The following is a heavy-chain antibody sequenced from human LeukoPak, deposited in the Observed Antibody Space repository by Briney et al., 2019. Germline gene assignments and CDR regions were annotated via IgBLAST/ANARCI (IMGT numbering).Heavy chain of an antibody. D-gene: IGHD3-22*01. J-gene: IGHJ4*02. CDR1: GFTFSSYS. CDR3: AREDYDEEMSGFDY. CDR2: ISSSSSYI. Sequence: GGSLRLSCAASGFTFSSYSMNWVRQAPGKGLEWVSSISSSSSYIYYADSVKGRFTISRDNAKNSLYLQMNSLRAEDTAVYYCAREDYDEEMSGFDYWGQGTLVTVSS. V-gene: IGHV3-21*01.